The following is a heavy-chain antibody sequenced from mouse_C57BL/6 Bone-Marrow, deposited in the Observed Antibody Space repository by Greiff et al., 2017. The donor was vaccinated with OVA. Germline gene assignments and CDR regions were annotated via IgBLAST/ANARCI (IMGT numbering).Heavy chain of an antibody. CDR2: INPNNGGT. CDR1: GYTFTDYN. Sequence: DVQLQESGPELVKPGASVKIPCKASGYTFTDYNMDWVKQSHGKSLEWIGDINPNNGGTIYNQKFKGKATLTVDKSSSTAYMELRSLTSEDTAVYYCARRRDWDSGYFDVWGTGTTVTVSS. V-gene: IGHV1-18*01. J-gene: IGHJ1*03. CDR3: ARRRDWDSGYFDV. D-gene: IGHD4-1*01.